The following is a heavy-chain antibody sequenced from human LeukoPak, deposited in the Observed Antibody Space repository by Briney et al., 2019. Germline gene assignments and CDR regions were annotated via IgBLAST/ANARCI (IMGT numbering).Heavy chain of an antibody. CDR2: IYNDGSRT. CDR1: GFTFSSYW. D-gene: IGHD1-26*01. CDR3: ARVRVGSGTSHAADAFDI. V-gene: IGHV3-74*01. Sequence: GGSLRLSCAASGFTFSSYWMHWVRHAPGKVLVWVSRIYNDGSRTSYADSVKGRFTISRDNAKSTLYLQMNSLRVEDTAVYYCARVRVGSGTSHAADAFDIWGQGTMVTVSS. J-gene: IGHJ3*02.